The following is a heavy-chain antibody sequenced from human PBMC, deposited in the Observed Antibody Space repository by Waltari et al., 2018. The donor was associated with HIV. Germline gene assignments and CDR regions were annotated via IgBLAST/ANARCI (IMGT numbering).Heavy chain of an antibody. CDR2: IDPNSGVT. D-gene: IGHD7-27*01. Sequence: QVQLVQSGAEVKKPGASVQVSCKASGYTFTGYFLHWVRQAPGQGLEWMGWIDPNSGVTMFSQKFQGRATMTRDTSSNTAYMKLTRLRSNDTAVYYCAIDWGDPFFDYWGQGALVTVSS. J-gene: IGHJ4*02. V-gene: IGHV1-2*02. CDR3: AIDWGDPFFDY. CDR1: GYTFTGYF.